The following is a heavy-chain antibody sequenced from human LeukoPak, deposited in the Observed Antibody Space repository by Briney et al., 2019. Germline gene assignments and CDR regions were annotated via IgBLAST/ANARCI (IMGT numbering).Heavy chain of an antibody. CDR3: ARGNDY. Sequence: SETLSLTCTVSGGSISSYYWSWIRQPPGKGLEWIGYMYNSGSTNYNPSLKSRVTISVDTSKNQFSLKLNSVTAADTAVYYCARGNDYWGQGTLVTVSS. CDR1: GGSISSYY. CDR2: MYNSGST. V-gene: IGHV4-4*09. J-gene: IGHJ4*02.